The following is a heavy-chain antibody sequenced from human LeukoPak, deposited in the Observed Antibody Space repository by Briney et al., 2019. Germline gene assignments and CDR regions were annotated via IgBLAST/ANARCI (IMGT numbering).Heavy chain of an antibody. CDR3: ARSLDY. CDR1: GFTFSSYW. CDR2: IKHDGTGI. J-gene: IGHJ4*02. V-gene: IGHV3-7*01. Sequence: GGSLRLSCAASGFTFSSYWMTWVRQAPGKGLEWVATIKHDGTGIYYVDSVKGRFTISRDDARSSLYLQMNSLRAEDTAAYYCARSLDYWGQGTLVTVSS.